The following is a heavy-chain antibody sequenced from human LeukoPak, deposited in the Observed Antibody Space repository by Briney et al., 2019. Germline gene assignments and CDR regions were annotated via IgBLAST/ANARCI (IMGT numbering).Heavy chain of an antibody. J-gene: IGHJ5*02. V-gene: IGHV4-4*07. CDR3: ARDSGTTGEVKFDP. CDR1: GGSISSYY. Sequence: SETPSLTCTVSGGSISSYYWSWIRQPAGKGLEWIGRIYTSGSTTYNPSLKSRVTMSVGTSKNQFSLKLSSVTAADTAVYYCARDSGTTGEVKFDPWGQGTLVTVSS. CDR2: IYTSGST. D-gene: IGHD3-10*01.